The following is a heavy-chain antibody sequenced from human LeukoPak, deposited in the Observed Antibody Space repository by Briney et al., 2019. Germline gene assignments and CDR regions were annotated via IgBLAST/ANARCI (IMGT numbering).Heavy chain of an antibody. J-gene: IGHJ4*02. V-gene: IGHV1-2*06. D-gene: IGHD3-10*01. CDR2: INPNSGGT. Sequence: VASVKVPCKASGYTFTGYYMHWVRQAPGQGLEWMGRINPNSGGTNYAQKFQGRVTVTRDTSISTAYMELSRLRSDDTAVYYCVAVATMVRGATQNFDYWGQGTLVTVSS. CDR1: GYTFTGYY. CDR3: VAVATMVRGATQNFDY.